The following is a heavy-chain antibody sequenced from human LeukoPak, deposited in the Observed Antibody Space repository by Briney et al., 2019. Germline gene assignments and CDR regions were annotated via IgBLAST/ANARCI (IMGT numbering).Heavy chain of an antibody. J-gene: IGHJ4*02. V-gene: IGHV1-2*02. CDR3: ARAYITMVRGVIISFDY. D-gene: IGHD3-10*01. CDR1: GYTFTGYY. CDR2: INPNSGGT. Sequence: GASVKVSCEASGYTFTGYYMHWVRQAPGQGLEWMGWINPNSGGTNYAQKFQGRVTMTRDTSISTAYMELSRLRSDDTAVYYCARAYITMVRGVIISFDYWGQGTLVTVSS.